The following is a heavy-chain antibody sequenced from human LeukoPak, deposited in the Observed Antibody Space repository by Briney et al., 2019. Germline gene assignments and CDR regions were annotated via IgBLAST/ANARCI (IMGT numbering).Heavy chain of an antibody. CDR3: ARHSPNDAFDI. J-gene: IGHJ3*02. Sequence: GGSLRLSCAASGFTFSSYSMNWVRQAPGKGLEWVSSISSSSSYIYYADSVKGRFTISRDNAKNSLYLQMNSLRAEDTAVYYCARHSPNDAFDIWGQGTMVTVSS. V-gene: IGHV3-21*01. D-gene: IGHD4-11*01. CDR2: ISSSSSYI. CDR1: GFTFSSYS.